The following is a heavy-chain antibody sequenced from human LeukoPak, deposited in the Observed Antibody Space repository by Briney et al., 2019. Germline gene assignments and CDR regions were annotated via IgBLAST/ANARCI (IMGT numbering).Heavy chain of an antibody. CDR1: GFTFSSYG. CDR3: AFGEFDY. V-gene: IGHV3-30*03. Sequence: GASLRLSCAASGFTFSSYGMHWVRQAPGKGLEWVAVISYDGSNKYYADSVKGRFTISRDNSKNTLYLQMNSLRAEDTAVYYCAFGEFDYWGQGTLVTVSS. J-gene: IGHJ4*02. CDR2: ISYDGSNK. D-gene: IGHD3-10*01.